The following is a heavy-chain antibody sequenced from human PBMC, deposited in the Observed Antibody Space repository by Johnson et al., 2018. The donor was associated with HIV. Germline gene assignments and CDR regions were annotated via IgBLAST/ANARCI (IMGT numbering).Heavy chain of an antibody. CDR1: GFTFSSYW. CDR3: TKPSTGTYYGFHI. Sequence: MLLVESGGGLVKPGGSLRLSCAASGFTFSSYWMSWVRQAPGKGLEWVANIKQDGSEKYYGDSVKGRFTISRDNSKNTVWLQMNSLRGEDTAVYYCTKPSTGTYYGFHIWGQGTMVTVSS. J-gene: IGHJ3*02. CDR2: IKQDGSEK. V-gene: IGHV3-7*03.